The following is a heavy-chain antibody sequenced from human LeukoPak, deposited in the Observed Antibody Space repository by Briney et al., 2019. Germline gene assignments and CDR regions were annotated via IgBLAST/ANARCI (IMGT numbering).Heavy chain of an antibody. D-gene: IGHD2-21*02. CDR3: ARDLLAFCGGDCYQYY. Sequence: GGSLRLSCAASGFTFSNYAMSWVRQAPGKGLEWVSSISSSSTYIYYAGSVKGRFTISRDNAKNSLYLQMNSLRAEDTAVYYCARDLLAFCGGDCYQYYWGQGTLATVSS. V-gene: IGHV3-21*01. CDR2: ISSSSTYI. CDR1: GFTFSNYA. J-gene: IGHJ4*02.